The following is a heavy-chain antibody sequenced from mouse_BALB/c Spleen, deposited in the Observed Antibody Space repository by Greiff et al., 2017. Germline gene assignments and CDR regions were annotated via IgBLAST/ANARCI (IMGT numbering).Heavy chain of an antibody. D-gene: IGHD1-1*01. V-gene: IGHV3-2*02. CDR3: ARSRSSYRYFDV. CDR1: GYSITSDYA. Sequence: EVQLHQSGPGLVKPSQSLSLTCTVTGYSITSDYAWNWIRQFPGNKLEWMGYISYSGSTSYNPSLKSRISITRDTSKNQFFLQLNSVTTEDTATYYCARSRSSYRYFDVWGAGTTVTVSS. CDR2: ISYSGST. J-gene: IGHJ1*01.